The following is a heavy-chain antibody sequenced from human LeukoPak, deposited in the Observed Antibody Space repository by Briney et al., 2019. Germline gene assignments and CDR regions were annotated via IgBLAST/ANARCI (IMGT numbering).Heavy chain of an antibody. CDR3: ARGGTNDYGDYAGYY. D-gene: IGHD4-17*01. V-gene: IGHV3-33*01. J-gene: IGHJ4*02. CDR2: IWYDGSNK. Sequence: QSGRSLRLSCAASGFTFSSYGMHWVRQAPGKGLEWVAVIWYDGSNKYYADSVKGRFTISRDNSKNTLYLQMNSLRAEDTAVYYCARGGTNDYGDYAGYYWGQGTLVTVSS. CDR1: GFTFSSYG.